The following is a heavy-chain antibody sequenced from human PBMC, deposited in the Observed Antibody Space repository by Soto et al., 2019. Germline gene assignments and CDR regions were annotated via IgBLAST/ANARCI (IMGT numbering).Heavy chain of an antibody. CDR3: AREGYSYGYYYYYYMDV. V-gene: IGHV3-23*01. Sequence: GGSLRLSCAASGFTFSSYAMSWVRQAPGKGLEWVSAISGSGGSTYYADSMKGRFTISRDNSKNTLYLQMNSLRAEDTAVYYCAREGYSYGYYYYYYMDVWGKGTTVTVSS. D-gene: IGHD5-18*01. J-gene: IGHJ6*03. CDR1: GFTFSSYA. CDR2: ISGSGGST.